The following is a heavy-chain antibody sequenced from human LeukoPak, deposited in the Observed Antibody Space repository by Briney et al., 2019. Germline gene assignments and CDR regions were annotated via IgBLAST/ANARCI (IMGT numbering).Heavy chain of an antibody. CDR1: GFTFSSYG. J-gene: IGHJ5*02. Sequence: PGGSLRLSCAASGFTFSSYGMHWVRQAPGKGLEWVAFIRYDGSNKYYADSVKGRFTISRDNSKNTLYLQMNSLRAEDTAVYYCAKDSWWFGEFDYVPGIYNWFDPWGQGTLVTVSS. D-gene: IGHD3-10*01. CDR3: AKDSWWFGEFDYVPGIYNWFDP. V-gene: IGHV3-30*02. CDR2: IRYDGSNK.